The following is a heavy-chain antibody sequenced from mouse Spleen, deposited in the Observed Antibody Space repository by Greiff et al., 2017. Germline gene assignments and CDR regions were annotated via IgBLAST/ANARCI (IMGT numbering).Heavy chain of an antibody. D-gene: IGHD2-1*01. CDR2: IYPGDGDT. CDR1: GYAFSSYW. J-gene: IGHJ4*01. CDR3: ARSRGNFYAMDY. Sequence: VQLVESGAELVKPGASVKISCKASGYAFSSYWMNWVKQRPGKGLEWIGQIYPGDGDTNYNGKFKGKATLTADKSSSTAYMQLSSLTSEDSAVYFCARSRGNFYAMDYWGQGTSVTVSS. V-gene: IGHV1-80*01.